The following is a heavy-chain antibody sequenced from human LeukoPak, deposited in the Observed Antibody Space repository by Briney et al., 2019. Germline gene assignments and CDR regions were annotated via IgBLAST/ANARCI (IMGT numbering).Heavy chain of an antibody. CDR3: ARDAALDIAAAGTPADY. CDR2: IKQDGSEK. CDR1: GFTFSSYW. J-gene: IGHJ4*02. V-gene: IGHV3-7*01. Sequence: GGSLRVSCAASGFTFSSYWMSWVRQAPGKGLEWVANIKQDGSEKYYVDSVKGRFTISRDNAKNSLYLQMNSLRAEDTAVYYCARDAALDIAAAGTPADYWGQGTLVTVSS. D-gene: IGHD6-13*01.